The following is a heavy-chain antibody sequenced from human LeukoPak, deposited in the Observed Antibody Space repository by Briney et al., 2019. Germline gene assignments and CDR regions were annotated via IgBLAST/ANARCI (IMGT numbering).Heavy chain of an antibody. CDR2: IYYSGST. J-gene: IGHJ5*02. CDR3: ARVRILPTNWFDP. Sequence: SETLSLTCTVSGGSISSGDYYWSWIRQPPGKGLEWIGYIYYSGSTYYNPSLKSRVTISVDTSKNQFSLKLSSVTAADTAVYYCARVRILPTNWFDPWGQGTLVTVSS. CDR1: GGSISSGDYY. D-gene: IGHD2/OR15-2a*01. V-gene: IGHV4-30-4*01.